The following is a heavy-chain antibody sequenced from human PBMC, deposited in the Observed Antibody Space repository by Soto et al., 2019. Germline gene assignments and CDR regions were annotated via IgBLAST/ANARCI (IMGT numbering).Heavy chain of an antibody. CDR2: IYYSGST. Sequence: SETLSLTCTVSGGSISSGDYYWSWIRQPPGKGLEWIGYIYYSGSTYYNPSLKSRVTISVGTSKNQFSLKLSSVTAADTAVYYCARDPGITIFGVDLPCYYYYGMDVWGQGTTVTVSS. J-gene: IGHJ6*02. CDR3: ARDPGITIFGVDLPCYYYYGMDV. CDR1: GGSISSGDYY. D-gene: IGHD3-3*01. V-gene: IGHV4-30-4*01.